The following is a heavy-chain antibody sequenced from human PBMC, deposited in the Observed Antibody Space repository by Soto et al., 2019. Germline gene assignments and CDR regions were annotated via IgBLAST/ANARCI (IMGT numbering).Heavy chain of an antibody. CDR2: IWYDGSNK. CDR1: GFTFSSYG. D-gene: IGHD3-3*01. CDR3: ARDRRNYDFWSCYYEGYYYYMYV. J-gene: IGHJ6*03. V-gene: IGHV3-33*01. Sequence: SGGSLRLSCAASGFTFSSYGMHWVRQAPGKGLEWVAVIWYDGSNKYYADSVKGRFTISRDNSKNTLYLQMNSLRAEDTAVYYCARDRRNYDFWSCYYEGYYYYMYVCGKGTTVTVSS.